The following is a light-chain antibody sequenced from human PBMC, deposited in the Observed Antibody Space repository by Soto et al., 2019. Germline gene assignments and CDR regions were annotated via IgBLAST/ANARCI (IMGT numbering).Light chain of an antibody. Sequence: EIVMTQSPDTLSVSPGERAALSCRPSQSVSSDLAWYQQKPGQAPRLLIYGASTRATGIPARFSGSGSGTEFTLTISSLQSEDFAVYYCHHYSSWPPYTFGQGTKLEIK. V-gene: IGKV3D-15*01. CDR1: QSVSSD. CDR2: GAS. J-gene: IGKJ2*01. CDR3: HHYSSWPPYT.